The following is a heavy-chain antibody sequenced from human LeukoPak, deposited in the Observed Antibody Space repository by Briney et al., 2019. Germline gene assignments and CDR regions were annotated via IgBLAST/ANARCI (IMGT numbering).Heavy chain of an antibody. CDR3: ARGLSGYASSLGY. J-gene: IGHJ4*02. Sequence: GGSLRLSCAASGFTLHDYAMHWVRQVPGKGLEWVSGISWNSGSIGYADSVKGRFTISRDNAKNTLYLQMNSLRAEDTAVYYCARGLSGYASSLGYWGQGTLVTVSA. CDR1: GFTLHDYA. D-gene: IGHD6-6*01. CDR2: ISWNSGSI. V-gene: IGHV3-9*01.